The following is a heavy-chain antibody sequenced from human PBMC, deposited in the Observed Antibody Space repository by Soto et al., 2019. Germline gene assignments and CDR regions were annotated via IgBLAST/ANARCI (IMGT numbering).Heavy chain of an antibody. J-gene: IGHJ4*02. CDR1: GFTVNSNY. D-gene: IGHD3-9*01. V-gene: IGHV3-66*01. Sequence: PVGSLRLSCAASGFTVNSNYMSWVRQAPGKGLEWVSVIYSDGSTYYADSVKGRFIISRDNSNNTLYFQMNSLRAEDTAVYYCATLTKYDILTGFYPCWGQGTLVNVSS. CDR2: IYSDGST. CDR3: ATLTKYDILTGFYPC.